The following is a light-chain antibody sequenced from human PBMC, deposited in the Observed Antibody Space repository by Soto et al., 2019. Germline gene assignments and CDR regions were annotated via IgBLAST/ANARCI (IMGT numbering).Light chain of an antibody. CDR1: SSDVGRYNY. CDR2: DVT. J-gene: IGLJ1*01. V-gene: IGLV2-14*03. Sequence: QSALTQPASVSGSPGQSITISCTGTSSDVGRYNYVSWYQQHPGKAPKLMIYDVTYRPSGVSNRFSGSKSGNTASLTISGLQAEDEADYYCNSYTSSSTRFFGTGTKVTVL. CDR3: NSYTSSSTRF.